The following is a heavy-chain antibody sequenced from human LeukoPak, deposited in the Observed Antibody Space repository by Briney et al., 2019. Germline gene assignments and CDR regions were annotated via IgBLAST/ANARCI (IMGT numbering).Heavy chain of an antibody. Sequence: ASVKVSCKASGYTFTSYDINWVRQATGQGLEWMGWMNPNSGNVGFAQKLQGRVTMTTDTSTSTAYMELRSLRSDDTAVYYCARFVVRDSSGYYLPAYYYYMDVWGKGTTVTVSS. V-gene: IGHV1-8*02. D-gene: IGHD3-22*01. CDR2: MNPNSGNV. J-gene: IGHJ6*03. CDR3: ARFVVRDSSGYYLPAYYYYMDV. CDR1: GYTFTSYD.